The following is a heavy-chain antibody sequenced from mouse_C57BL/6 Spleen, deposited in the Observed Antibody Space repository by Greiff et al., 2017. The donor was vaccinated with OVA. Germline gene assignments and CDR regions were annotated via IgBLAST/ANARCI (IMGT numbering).Heavy chain of an antibody. D-gene: IGHD1-1*01. CDR3: TRSYYGAMDY. CDR1: GYTFTDYE. V-gene: IGHV1-15*01. Sequence: QVHVKQSGAELVRPGASVTLSCKASGYTFTDYEMHWVKQTPVHGLEWIGAIDPETGGTAYNQKFKGKAILTADKSSSTAYMELRSLTSEDSAVYYCTRSYYGAMDYWGQGTSVTVSS. CDR2: IDPETGGT. J-gene: IGHJ4*01.